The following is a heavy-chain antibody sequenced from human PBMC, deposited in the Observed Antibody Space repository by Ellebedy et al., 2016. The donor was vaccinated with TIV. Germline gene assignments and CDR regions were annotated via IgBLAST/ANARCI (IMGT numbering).Heavy chain of an antibody. J-gene: IGHJ1*01. D-gene: IGHD5-12*01. V-gene: IGHV3-74*01. Sequence: GESLKISXAASGFRFSDHNANWVRQAPGKGLVWVSRINSDGSSTSYADSVQGRFTISRDNAKNTLYLQMNSLRAEDTAVYYCAREISGYEGYFQHWGQGTLVTVSS. CDR1: GFRFSDHN. CDR2: INSDGSST. CDR3: AREISGYEGYFQH.